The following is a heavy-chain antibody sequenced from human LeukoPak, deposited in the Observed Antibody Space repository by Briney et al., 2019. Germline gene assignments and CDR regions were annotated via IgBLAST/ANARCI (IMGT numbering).Heavy chain of an antibody. CDR1: GYSFTSYW. Sequence: GESLKISCKGSGYSFTSYWISWVCQMPGEGLEWMGRIDPSDSYTNYSPSFQGHVTISADKSISTAYLQWSSLKASDTAMYYCARHGSLNGYSGWYIYWGQGTLVTVSS. CDR3: ARHGSLNGYSGWYIY. D-gene: IGHD6-19*01. V-gene: IGHV5-10-1*01. CDR2: IDPSDSYT. J-gene: IGHJ4*02.